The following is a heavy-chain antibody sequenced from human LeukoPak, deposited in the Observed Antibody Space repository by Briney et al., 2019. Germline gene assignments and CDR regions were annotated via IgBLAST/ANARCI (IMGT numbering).Heavy chain of an antibody. CDR1: GFTFSSYA. Sequence: GSLRLSCAASGFTFSSYAMHWVRQAPGKGLEWVAVISYDGSNKYYADSVKGRFTISRDNSKNTLYLQMNSLRAEDTAVYYCASLIDYWGQGTLVTVSS. CDR2: ISYDGSNK. CDR3: ASLIDY. V-gene: IGHV3-30-3*01. J-gene: IGHJ4*02.